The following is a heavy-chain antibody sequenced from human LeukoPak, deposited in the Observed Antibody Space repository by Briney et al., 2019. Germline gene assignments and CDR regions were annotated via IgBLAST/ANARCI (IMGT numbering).Heavy chain of an antibody. CDR3: ARGAYSGYDLWIYYYYYMDV. CDR1: GFTFSDYY. Sequence: PGGSLRLSCAASGFTFSDYYMSWIRQAPGKGLEWVSYISSSGSTIYYADSVRGRFTISRDSAKNSLYLQMNSLRAEDTAVYYCARGAYSGYDLWIYYYYYMDVWGKGTTVTISS. D-gene: IGHD5-12*01. CDR2: ISSSGSTI. V-gene: IGHV3-11*04. J-gene: IGHJ6*03.